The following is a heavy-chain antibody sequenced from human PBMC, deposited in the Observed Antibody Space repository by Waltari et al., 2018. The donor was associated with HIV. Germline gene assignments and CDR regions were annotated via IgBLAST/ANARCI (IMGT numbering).Heavy chain of an antibody. CDR2: ISSSCSSI. D-gene: IGHD5-18*01. CDR3: AKVREKQLWLRNWDFDL. Sequence: EVKLVESGGGLVQPGGSVRLSCAASGFTFSSYEMNWVCQAPGKVLEWISYISSSCSSIYYADSVKDRFTISRDNGKKSLYLQMNILRAEDTAVYYCAKVREKQLWLRNWDFDLWGRGTLVTVSS. J-gene: IGHJ2*01. V-gene: IGHV3-48*03. CDR1: GFTFSSYE.